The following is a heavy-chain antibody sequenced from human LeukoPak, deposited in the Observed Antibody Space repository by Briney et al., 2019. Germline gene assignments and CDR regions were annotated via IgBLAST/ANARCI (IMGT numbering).Heavy chain of an antibody. CDR3: ARGPAIGAFDI. D-gene: IGHD3-22*01. CDR2: INHSGST. Sequence: PSETLSLTCTVYGGSFSDYYWNWIRQPPGKGLEWIGEINHSGSTNYNPSLKSRVPISVATSKNQFSLKLSSVTAADTAVYYCARGPAIGAFDIWGQGTMVTVSS. V-gene: IGHV4-34*01. J-gene: IGHJ3*02. CDR1: GGSFSDYY.